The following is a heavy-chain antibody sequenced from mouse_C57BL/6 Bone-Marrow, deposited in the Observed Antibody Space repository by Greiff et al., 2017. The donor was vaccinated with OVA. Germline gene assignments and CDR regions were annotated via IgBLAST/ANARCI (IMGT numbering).Heavy chain of an antibody. J-gene: IGHJ2*01. Sequence: VQLQQSGAELVKPGASVKISCKASGYAFSSYWMNWVKQRPGKGLEWIGQIYPGDGDTNYNGKFKGKATLTADKSSSTAYMQLSSLTSEDYAVYFCARRSYYGKGGDFDYWGQGTTLTVSS. D-gene: IGHD2-1*01. CDR3: ARRSYYGKGGDFDY. CDR2: IYPGDGDT. V-gene: IGHV1-80*01. CDR1: GYAFSSYW.